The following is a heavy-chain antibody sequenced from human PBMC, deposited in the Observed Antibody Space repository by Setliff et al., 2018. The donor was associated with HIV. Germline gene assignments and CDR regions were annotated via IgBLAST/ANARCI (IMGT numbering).Heavy chain of an antibody. Sequence: ASVKVSCKPSGYSFTNHYMHWVRQAPGQGLEWMGVINPTGGSTRNTQKFQGRVAMTRDTSTSTVYMELSSLRAEDTAVYYCAKQTVSSSWSNWFDPWGQGTLVTVSS. D-gene: IGHD6-13*01. CDR2: INPTGGST. J-gene: IGHJ5*02. V-gene: IGHV1-46*01. CDR3: AKQTVSSSWSNWFDP. CDR1: GYSFTNHY.